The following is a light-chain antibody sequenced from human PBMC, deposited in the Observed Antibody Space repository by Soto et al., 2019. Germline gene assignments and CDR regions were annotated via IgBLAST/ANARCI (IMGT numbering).Light chain of an antibody. CDR1: QSVSSNY. Sequence: EIVLTQSPGTLSLSPGERAILSCRASQSVSSNYLAWYQQKPGQSPRLLIYGASSRAAGIPDKFSGSGSGTDFTLTISRLEPEDFAVYYCQHYDNSPTFGLGTKLEIK. CDR3: QHYDNSPT. CDR2: GAS. J-gene: IGKJ2*01. V-gene: IGKV3-20*01.